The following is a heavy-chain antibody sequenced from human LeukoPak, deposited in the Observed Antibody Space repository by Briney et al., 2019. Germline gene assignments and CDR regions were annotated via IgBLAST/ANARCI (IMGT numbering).Heavy chain of an antibody. Sequence: GGSLRLSCAASGFTFSNSLMTLGRQAPGKGLEWVANIKEDGSEKYYVDSVKGRFTISRDNAKNSLYLQMKSLRADDTAVYYCARMRYSDYWGQGTLVTVSS. V-gene: IGHV3-7*01. D-gene: IGHD1-1*01. CDR1: GFTFSNSL. CDR3: ARMRYSDY. CDR2: IKEDGSEK. J-gene: IGHJ4*02.